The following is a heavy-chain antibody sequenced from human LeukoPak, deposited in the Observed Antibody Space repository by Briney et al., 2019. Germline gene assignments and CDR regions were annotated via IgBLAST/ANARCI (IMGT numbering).Heavy chain of an antibody. V-gene: IGHV4-59*01. Sequence: SETLSLTCTVSGGSIISYYWSWIRQPPGKGLEWIAYIHSSGSTNYNPSLKSRVTISVDTSKDHFSLKVTSMTAADTGVYYCARSLPGRIGAADFWGQGTLVTVPS. CDR3: ARSLPGRIGAADF. D-gene: IGHD6-13*01. CDR1: GGSIISYY. J-gene: IGHJ4*02. CDR2: IHSSGST.